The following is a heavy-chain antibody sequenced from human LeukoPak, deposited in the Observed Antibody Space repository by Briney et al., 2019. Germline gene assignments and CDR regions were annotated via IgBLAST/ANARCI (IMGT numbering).Heavy chain of an antibody. J-gene: IGHJ3*02. CDR2: IKQDGSDK. CDR1: GVTSTDSW. Sequence: GGSLRLSCEASGVTSTDSWMGWVRQAPGKGLEWVANIKQDGSDKNYVDSVKGRFTISRDNAKNSLYLQMNSLRAEDTAVYYCARVGAKGAFDIWGQGAMVTVSS. CDR3: ARVGAKGAFDI. D-gene: IGHD1-26*01. V-gene: IGHV3-7*01.